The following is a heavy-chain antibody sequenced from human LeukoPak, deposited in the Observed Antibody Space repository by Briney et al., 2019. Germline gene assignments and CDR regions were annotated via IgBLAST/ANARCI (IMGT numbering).Heavy chain of an antibody. CDR2: IHWNSGST. V-gene: IGHV3-20*04. D-gene: IGHD7-27*01. J-gene: IGHJ3*02. CDR1: GFTFDDYG. CDR3: ARDLGRGAFDI. Sequence: GGSLRLSCVASGFTFDDYGISWVRQAPGKGLEWVSRIHWNSGSTRYADSVKGRFTISRDNAKNSLYLQMNSLRAEDTAVYYCARDLGRGAFDIWGQGTMVTVSS.